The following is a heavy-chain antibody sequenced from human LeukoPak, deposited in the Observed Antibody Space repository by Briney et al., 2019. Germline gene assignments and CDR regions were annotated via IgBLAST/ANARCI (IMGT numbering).Heavy chain of an antibody. D-gene: IGHD6-6*01. Sequence: GGSLRLSCAASGFTFSSYAMSWVRQAPGKGLEWVSAISGSGGSTYYADSVKGRFTISRDNSKNTLYLQMNSLRAEDTAVYYCAKDLEEPEYSSNLFDYWGQGTLVTLSS. CDR1: GFTFSSYA. CDR2: ISGSGGST. CDR3: AKDLEEPEYSSNLFDY. J-gene: IGHJ4*02. V-gene: IGHV3-23*01.